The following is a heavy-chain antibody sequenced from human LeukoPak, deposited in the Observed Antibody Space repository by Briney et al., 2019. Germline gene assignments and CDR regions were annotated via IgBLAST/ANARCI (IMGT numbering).Heavy chain of an antibody. Sequence: SGGSLRLSCAASGFTFNSYSMNWVRQAPGKGLEWVSSISSSSSYIYYADSVKGRFTISRDNAENSLYLQMNSLRAEDTAVYYCARGWNDYGDVRDAFDTWGQGTMVTVSS. CDR2: ISSSSSYI. CDR3: ARGWNDYGDVRDAFDT. D-gene: IGHD4-17*01. J-gene: IGHJ3*02. V-gene: IGHV3-21*01. CDR1: GFTFNSYS.